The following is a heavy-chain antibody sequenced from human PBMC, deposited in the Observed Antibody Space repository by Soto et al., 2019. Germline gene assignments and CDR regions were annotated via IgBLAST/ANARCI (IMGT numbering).Heavy chain of an antibody. J-gene: IGHJ4*02. Sequence: QVQLVESGGGVVQPGRSLRLSCAASGFTFSSYGMHWVRQAPGKGLEWVAVISYDGSNKYYADSVKGRFTISRDNSKNTLYLQMNSLRAEDTAVYYCAKEGYSYPIDYWGQGTLVIVSS. CDR3: AKEGYSYPIDY. CDR1: GFTFSSYG. D-gene: IGHD5-18*01. CDR2: ISYDGSNK. V-gene: IGHV3-30*18.